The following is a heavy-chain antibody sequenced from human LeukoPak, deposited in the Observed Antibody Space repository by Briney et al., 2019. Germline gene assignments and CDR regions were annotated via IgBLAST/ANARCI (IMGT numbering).Heavy chain of an antibody. D-gene: IGHD3-10*01. J-gene: IGHJ6*02. CDR3: ARDVLWFM. CDR2: INGDASST. Sequence: GGSLRLSCAASGLTLSGYWMHWVRQAPGNGLVWVSRINGDASSTSYADSVKGRFTISRDNAKNSLYLQMNSLRAEDTAVYYCARDVLWFMWGQGTTVTVSS. V-gene: IGHV3-74*01. CDR1: GLTLSGYW.